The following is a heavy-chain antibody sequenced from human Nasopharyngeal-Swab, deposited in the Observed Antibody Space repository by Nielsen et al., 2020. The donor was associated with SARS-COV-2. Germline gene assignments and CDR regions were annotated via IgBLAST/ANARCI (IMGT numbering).Heavy chain of an antibody. Sequence: SVKVSCKASGGTFSSYAISWVRQAPGQGLEWMGGIIPIFGTANYAQKFQGRVTITADESTSTAYMGLSSLRSEDTAVYYCARGDIIAVAGTGYYYYYYIDVWGKGTTVTVSS. CDR3: ARGDIIAVAGTGYYYYYYIDV. D-gene: IGHD6-19*01. CDR2: IIPIFGTA. CDR1: GGTFSSYA. V-gene: IGHV1-69*13. J-gene: IGHJ6*03.